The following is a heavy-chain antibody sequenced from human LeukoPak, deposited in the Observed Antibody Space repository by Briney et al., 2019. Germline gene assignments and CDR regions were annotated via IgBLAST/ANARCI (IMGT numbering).Heavy chain of an antibody. CDR2: IRDRGDST. J-gene: IGHJ4*02. Sequence: PGGSLRPSCAASGFIFSHYGMSWVRQAPGKGLEWVASIRDRGDSTYYAVSVKGRFTISRDNSKNTVDLRMHSLRAEDSAIYYCTKDLSGSDWVADFWGQGTLVTVSS. CDR3: TKDLSGSDWVADF. V-gene: IGHV3-23*01. D-gene: IGHD1-26*01. CDR1: GFIFSHYG.